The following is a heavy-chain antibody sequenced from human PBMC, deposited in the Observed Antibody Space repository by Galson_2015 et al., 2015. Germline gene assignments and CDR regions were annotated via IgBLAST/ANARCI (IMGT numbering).Heavy chain of an antibody. V-gene: IGHV3-7*03. CDR2: INPDGSVT. J-gene: IGHJ4*02. CDR1: GLTFSNLW. Sequence: SLRLSCAASGLTFSNLWMSWVRQAPGKGLEWVANINPDGSVTSYVDSVKGRFTIPRDNAKDSLFLQMNSLRAEDTAVYYCAKGVLWGQGTLVTVSS. CDR3: AKGVL. D-gene: IGHD2/OR15-2a*01.